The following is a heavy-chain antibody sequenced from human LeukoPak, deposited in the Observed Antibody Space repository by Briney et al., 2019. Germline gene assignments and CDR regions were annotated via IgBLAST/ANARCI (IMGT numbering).Heavy chain of an antibody. CDR3: ARGKPAAFDI. CDR1: GGFFSGYY. J-gene: IGHJ3*02. Sequence: SETLSLTCAVYGGFFSGYYWSWIRQPPGKGLEWIGEINHSGSTNYNPSLKSRVAISVDTSKNQFSLKLSSVTAADTAVYYCARGKPAAFDIWGQGTMVTVSS. CDR2: INHSGST. V-gene: IGHV4-34*01.